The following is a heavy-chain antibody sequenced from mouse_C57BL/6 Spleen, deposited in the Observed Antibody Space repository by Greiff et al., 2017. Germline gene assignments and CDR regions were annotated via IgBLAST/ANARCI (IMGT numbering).Heavy chain of an antibody. CDR3: AGGYYGSSYSWYFDV. J-gene: IGHJ1*03. Sequence: QVQLQQPGAELVKPGASVKLSCKASGYTFTSYWMHWVKQRPGQGLEWIGMIHPNSGSTNYNEKFKSKATLTVDKSSSTAYMQLSSLTSEDSAVYYCAGGYYGSSYSWYFDVWGTGTTVTVSS. CDR1: GYTFTSYW. D-gene: IGHD1-1*01. V-gene: IGHV1-64*01. CDR2: IHPNSGST.